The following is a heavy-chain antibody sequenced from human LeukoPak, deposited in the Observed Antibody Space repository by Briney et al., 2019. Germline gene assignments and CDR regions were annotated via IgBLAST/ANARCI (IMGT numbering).Heavy chain of an antibody. CDR2: IYSGGST. D-gene: IGHD6-13*01. CDR3: AKESSRSWYPNWFDP. V-gene: IGHV3-53*05. CDR1: GFTVSSNY. Sequence: GGSLRLSCAASGFTVSSNYMSWVRQAPGKGLEWVSVIYSGGSTYYADSVKGRFTISRDNSKNTLYLQMNSLRAEDTAVYYCAKESSRSWYPNWFDPWGQGTLVTVSS. J-gene: IGHJ5*02.